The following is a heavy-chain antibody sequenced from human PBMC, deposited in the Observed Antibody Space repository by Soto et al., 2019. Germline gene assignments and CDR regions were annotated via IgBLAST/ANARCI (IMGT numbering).Heavy chain of an antibody. J-gene: IGHJ4*02. CDR1: GFTFSYYN. CDR2: ISTSSTTI. Sequence: EVQLVESGGGLVQPGGSLRLSCAASGFTFSYYNMNWVRKAPGKGLEWISYISTSSTTIYYADSVKGRFTISRDNSRNSLYLQMNSLRAEDTAVYYCARPSFDYWGQGILVTVAS. V-gene: IGHV3-48*01. CDR3: ARPSFDY.